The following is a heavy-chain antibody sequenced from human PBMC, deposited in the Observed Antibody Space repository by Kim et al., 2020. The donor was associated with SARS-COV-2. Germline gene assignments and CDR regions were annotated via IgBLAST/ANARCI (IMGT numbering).Heavy chain of an antibody. CDR1: GFTFSSYA. CDR2: LSGSGDTT. J-gene: IGHJ4*01. CDR3: ARPKAGPSNGYDDSSGNYQGGFAD. D-gene: IGHD3-22*01. V-gene: IGHV3-23*01. Sequence: GGSLRLSCAASGFTFSSYAMSWVRQAPGKGLEWVSALSGSGDTTYYADSVKGRLTISRDNSKNTLYLQMNSLRAEDTAVYYCARPKAGPSNGYDDSSGNYQGGFADWGQGTLVTGPS.